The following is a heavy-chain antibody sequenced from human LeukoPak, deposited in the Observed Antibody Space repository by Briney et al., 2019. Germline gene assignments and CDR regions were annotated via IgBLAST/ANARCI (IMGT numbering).Heavy chain of an antibody. J-gene: IGHJ6*02. CDR1: GVSISSSSYY. D-gene: IGHD1-26*01. V-gene: IGHV4-39*07. CDR2: IYYSGST. CDR3: AGGRSNYYGMDV. Sequence: SETLSLTCTVSGVSISSSSYYWGWIRQPPGKGLEWIGSIYYSGSTYYNPSLKSRVTISVDTSKNQFSLKVSSVTAADTAVYYCAGGRSNYYGMDVWGQGTTVTVSS.